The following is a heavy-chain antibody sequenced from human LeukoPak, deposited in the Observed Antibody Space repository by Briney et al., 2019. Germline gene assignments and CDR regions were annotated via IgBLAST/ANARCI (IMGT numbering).Heavy chain of an antibody. Sequence: PSETLSLTCAVYGGSFSAYYWSWIRQPPGKGLEWIGEINHTGSTSYNPSLKSRVTISVDTSRNQFSLKLNSVTAADTAVYYCARDTYNWNADTFDPWGQGTLVTVSS. CDR1: GGSFSAYY. CDR2: INHTGST. D-gene: IGHD1-20*01. J-gene: IGHJ5*02. V-gene: IGHV4-34*01. CDR3: ARDTYNWNADTFDP.